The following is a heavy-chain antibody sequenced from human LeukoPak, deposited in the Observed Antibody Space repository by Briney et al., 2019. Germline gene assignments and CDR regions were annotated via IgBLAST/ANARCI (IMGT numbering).Heavy chain of an antibody. D-gene: IGHD2-2*01. V-gene: IGHV3-9*01. CDR3: AKGGAVVPAAFDY. Sequence: GGSLRLSCAASGFTFDDYAMHWVRQAPGKGLEWVSGISWNSGSIGYADSVKGRFTISRDNAKNSLYLQMNSLRAEDTALYYCAKGGAVVPAAFDYWGQGTLVTVS. CDR2: ISWNSGSI. CDR1: GFTFDDYA. J-gene: IGHJ4*02.